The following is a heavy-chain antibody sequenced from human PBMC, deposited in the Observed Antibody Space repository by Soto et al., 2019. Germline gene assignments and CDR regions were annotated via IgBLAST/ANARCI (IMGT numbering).Heavy chain of an antibody. CDR3: ARKSGSSSPEDY. D-gene: IGHD6-6*01. V-gene: IGHV2-5*01. Sequence: SGPTLVNPTQTLTLTCTFSGFSLSTSGVGVGWIRQPPGKALEWLALIYWNDVKAYSPSLQGSLTITKDTSKSQVVLTITNMAPVDTATYYCARKSGSSSPEDYWGQGTLVTVSS. J-gene: IGHJ4*02. CDR2: IYWNDVK. CDR1: GFSLSTSGVG.